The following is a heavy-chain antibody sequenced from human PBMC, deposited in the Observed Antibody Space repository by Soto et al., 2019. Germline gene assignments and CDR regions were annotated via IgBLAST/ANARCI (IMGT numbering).Heavy chain of an antibody. J-gene: IGHJ4*02. V-gene: IGHV1-69*01. CDR3: ARDRDDYGSGNYYNRIDF. CDR1: GGIFSTYA. CDR2: IIPIFGTP. D-gene: IGHD3-10*01. Sequence: QVQLVQSGAEVKKPGSSVKVSCKASGGIFSTYAISWLRQAPGQVLEWMGGIIPIFGTPNYAQRFQGRVTITADESTSTAYMELSRLRSEDTAFYYCARDRDDYGSGNYYNRIDFWGQGTLVTVSS.